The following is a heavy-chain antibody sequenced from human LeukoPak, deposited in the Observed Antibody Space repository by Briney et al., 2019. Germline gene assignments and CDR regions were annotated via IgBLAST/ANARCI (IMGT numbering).Heavy chain of an antibody. D-gene: IGHD1-1*01. Sequence: SETLSLTCTDSGGSISSYYWSWIRQPPGKGLEWFGYIYYSGSTNYNPSLKSRVTISVDTSKNQFSLKLSSVTAADTAVYYCARRPVAGTGYFDYWGQGTLVTVSS. V-gene: IGHV4-59*01. CDR2: IYYSGST. CDR1: GGSISSYY. CDR3: ARRPVAGTGYFDY. J-gene: IGHJ4*02.